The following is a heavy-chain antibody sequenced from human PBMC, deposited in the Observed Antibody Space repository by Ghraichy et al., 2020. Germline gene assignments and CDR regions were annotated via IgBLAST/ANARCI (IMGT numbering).Heavy chain of an antibody. V-gene: IGHV3-48*02. CDR3: PSDFAFEYSSSSPPSYGMDV. D-gene: IGHD6-6*01. CDR2: ISSSSSTI. CDR1: GFTFRSYS. Sequence: GGSLRLSCAASGFTFRSYSMNWVRQAPGKGLEWVSYISSSSSTIYYADSVKGRFTTSRDNDKNSLYLQIHSLRDEETAVYYCPSDFAFEYSSSSPPSYGMDVWGKGTTVTVSS. J-gene: IGHJ6*04.